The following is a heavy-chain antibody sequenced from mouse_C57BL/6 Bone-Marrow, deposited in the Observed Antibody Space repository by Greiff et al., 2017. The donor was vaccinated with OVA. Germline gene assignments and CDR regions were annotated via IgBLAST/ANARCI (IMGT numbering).Heavy chain of an antibody. Sequence: QVHVKQSGAELVKPGASVKLSCKASGYTFTSYWMHWVKQRPGQDLEWIGMIHPNSGSTNYNEKFKSKATLTVDKSSSTAYMQLSSLTSEDSAVYYCARFSNYDYWGQGTTLTVSS. CDR1: GYTFTSYW. J-gene: IGHJ2*01. D-gene: IGHD2-5*01. CDR2: IHPNSGST. V-gene: IGHV1-64*01. CDR3: ARFSNYDY.